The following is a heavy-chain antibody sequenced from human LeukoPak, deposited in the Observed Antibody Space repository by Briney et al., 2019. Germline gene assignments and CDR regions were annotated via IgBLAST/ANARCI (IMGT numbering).Heavy chain of an antibody. Sequence: ASVKVTCKASGDTFSSYAISWVRQAPGQGLEWMGGIIPIFGTANYAQKFQGRVTITADESTSTAYMELTSLRSEDTAVYYCARGRMAGTYVFDYWGQGTLVTVSS. CDR1: GDTFSSYA. D-gene: IGHD6-19*01. CDR3: ARGRMAGTYVFDY. V-gene: IGHV1-69*13. CDR2: IIPIFGTA. J-gene: IGHJ4*02.